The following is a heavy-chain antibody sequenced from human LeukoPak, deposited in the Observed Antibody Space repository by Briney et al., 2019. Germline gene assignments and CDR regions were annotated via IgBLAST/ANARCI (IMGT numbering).Heavy chain of an antibody. D-gene: IGHD3-22*01. CDR1: GFTFSSYE. CDR2: ISRSGSTK. V-gene: IGHV3-48*03. CDR3: AKISTPYDSGGYYFY. J-gene: IGHJ4*02. Sequence: SGGSLRLSCAASGFTFSSYEMNWVRQAPGKGLEWVSYISRSGSTKYYADSVKGRFTISRDNSKNTLYLQMSSLRAEDTAVYYCAKISTPYDSGGYYFYWGQGTLVTVSS.